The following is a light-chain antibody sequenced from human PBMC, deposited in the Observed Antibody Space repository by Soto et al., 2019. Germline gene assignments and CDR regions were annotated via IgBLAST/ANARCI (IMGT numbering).Light chain of an antibody. J-gene: IGKJ3*01. CDR3: QQYGSSQFT. Sequence: EIVLTQSPGTLSLSPGERATLSCRASQSVSSSYLAWYQQKPGQAPRLLIYGASSRATGIPDRFSGSGSGTDFTLTISRLEPEDCAVYYCQQYGSSQFTFGPGTKADIK. CDR1: QSVSSSY. V-gene: IGKV3-20*01. CDR2: GAS.